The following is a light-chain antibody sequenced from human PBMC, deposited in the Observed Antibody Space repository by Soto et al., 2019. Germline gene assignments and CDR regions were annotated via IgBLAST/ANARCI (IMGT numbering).Light chain of an antibody. V-gene: IGKV3-11*01. J-gene: IGKJ4*01. Sequence: EIVLTQSPANLCLSPGERATVSCRASQSVSDHLAWYQQKPGRAPRLLIYDASNRATGIPARFSGSGSGTDFTLTISSLEPEDFAVYYCQQRSNWPLTFGGGTKVDIK. CDR2: DAS. CDR3: QQRSNWPLT. CDR1: QSVSDH.